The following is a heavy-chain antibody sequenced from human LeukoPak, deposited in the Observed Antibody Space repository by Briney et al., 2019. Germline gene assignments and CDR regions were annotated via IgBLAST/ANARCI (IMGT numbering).Heavy chain of an antibody. D-gene: IGHD6-19*01. Sequence: GGSLRLSCAASGFTFSSYEMNWVRQAPGKGLEWVSYISSGGTIYDADSVKGRFTISRDNPKNSLYLQMNSLRAEDTAVYYCARESIAVAGAPFDYWGQGALVTVSS. CDR2: ISSGGTI. V-gene: IGHV3-48*03. CDR1: GFTFSSYE. CDR3: ARESIAVAGAPFDY. J-gene: IGHJ4*02.